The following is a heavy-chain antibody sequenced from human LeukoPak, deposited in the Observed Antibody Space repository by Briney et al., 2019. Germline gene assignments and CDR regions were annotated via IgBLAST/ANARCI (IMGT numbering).Heavy chain of an antibody. CDR2: ISYDGSNK. J-gene: IGHJ4*02. Sequence: GRSLRLSCAASGFTFSSYGMHWVRQAPGKGLEWVAVISYDGSNKYYADSVKGRFTISRDNSKNTLYLQMNSLRAEDTAVYYCAGGPQWLANWGQGTLVTVSS. V-gene: IGHV3-30*03. CDR3: AGGPQWLAN. D-gene: IGHD6-19*01. CDR1: GFTFSSYG.